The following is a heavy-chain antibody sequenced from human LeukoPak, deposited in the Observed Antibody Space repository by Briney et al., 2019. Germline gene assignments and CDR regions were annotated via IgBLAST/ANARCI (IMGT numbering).Heavy chain of an antibody. CDR2: ISAYNGNT. D-gene: IGHD2-15*01. CDR1: GYTFTSYG. V-gene: IGHV1-18*01. Sequence: GASVKVSCMASGYTFTSYGISWVRQAPGQGLEWMGWISAYNGNTNYAQKLQGRVTMTTDTSTSTAYMELRSLRSDDTAVYYCARKTSLPEASGGSCFFDYWGQGTLVTVSS. J-gene: IGHJ4*02. CDR3: ARKTSLPEASGGSCFFDY.